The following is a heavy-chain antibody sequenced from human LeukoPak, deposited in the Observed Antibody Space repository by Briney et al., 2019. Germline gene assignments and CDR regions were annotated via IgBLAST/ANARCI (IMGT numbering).Heavy chain of an antibody. CDR2: IYHSGST. J-gene: IGHJ5*02. D-gene: IGHD3-3*02. CDR1: GYSISSGYY. CDR3: AKKGSVFGVVRHWFDP. V-gene: IGHV4-38-2*02. Sequence: SETLSLTCTVSGYSISSGYYWGWIRQPPGKGLEWIGSIYHSGSTYYNPSLKSRVTISVDTSKNQFSLKLSSVTAEDTAVYYWAKKGSVFGVVRHWFDPWGQGTRVTVSS.